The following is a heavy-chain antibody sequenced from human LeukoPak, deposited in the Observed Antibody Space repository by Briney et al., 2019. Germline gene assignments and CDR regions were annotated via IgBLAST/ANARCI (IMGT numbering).Heavy chain of an antibody. D-gene: IGHD4-11*01. J-gene: IGHJ4*02. V-gene: IGHV1-46*01. CDR2: INPSGGST. Sequence: ASVKVSCKASGYTFTSYYMHWVRQAPGQGLESMGIINPSGGSTSYAQKFQGRVTMTKDTSTSTVYMELSSVRSEDTAVYYCAREPYSNYLDYWGQGTLVTVSS. CDR1: GYTFTSYY. CDR3: AREPYSNYLDY.